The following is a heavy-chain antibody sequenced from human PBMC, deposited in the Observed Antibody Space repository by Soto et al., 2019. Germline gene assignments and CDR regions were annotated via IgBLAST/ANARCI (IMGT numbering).Heavy chain of an antibody. CDR3: ARERGYSGYDSFDY. V-gene: IGHV4-34*01. CDR1: GGSFSGYY. CDR2: INHSGST. J-gene: IGHJ4*02. D-gene: IGHD5-12*01. Sequence: NPPETLSLTCAVYGGSFSGYYWSWIRQPPGKGLEWIGEINHSGSTNYNPSLKSRVTISVDTSKNQFSLKLSSVTAADTAVYYCARERGYSGYDSFDYWGQGTLVTVSS.